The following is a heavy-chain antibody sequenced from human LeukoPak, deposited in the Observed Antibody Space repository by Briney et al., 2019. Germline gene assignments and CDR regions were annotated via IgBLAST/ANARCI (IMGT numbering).Heavy chain of an antibody. J-gene: IGHJ6*03. CDR1: GGSISSYY. CDR2: IYYSGST. Sequence: PSETLSLTCTVSGGSISSYYWSWIRQPPGKGLEWIGYIYYSGSTNYNPSLKSRVTIPVDTSKNQFSLKLSSVTAADTAVYYCARAFTSDYYYMDVWGKGTTVTVSS. CDR3: ARAFTSDYYYMDV. V-gene: IGHV4-59*01.